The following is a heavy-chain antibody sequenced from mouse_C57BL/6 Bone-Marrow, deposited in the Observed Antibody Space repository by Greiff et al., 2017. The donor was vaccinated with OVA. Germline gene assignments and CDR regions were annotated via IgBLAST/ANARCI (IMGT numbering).Heavy chain of an antibody. CDR1: GYSFTGYF. Sequence: EVQLQQSGPELVKPGDSVKISCKASGYSFTGYFMNWVMQSHGKSLEWIGRINPYNGDTFYNQKFKGKATLTVDKSSSTAHMELRSLTSEDSAVYYCARSNYSNSYAMDYWGQGTSVTVSS. J-gene: IGHJ4*01. D-gene: IGHD2-5*01. V-gene: IGHV1-20*01. CDR3: ARSNYSNSYAMDY. CDR2: INPYNGDT.